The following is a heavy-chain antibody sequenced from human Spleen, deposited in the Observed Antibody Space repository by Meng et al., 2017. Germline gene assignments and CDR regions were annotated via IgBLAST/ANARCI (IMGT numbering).Heavy chain of an antibody. V-gene: IGHV7-4-1*02. CDR2: INTITGNP. CDR3: ARRFSSSGFDP. J-gene: IGHJ5*02. Sequence: ASVKVSCKASGYTFTSYAMTWVRQAPGQGLEWMGWINTITGNPTYAQGFTGRFVFSLDSSVSTAYLKISGLKAEDTAVYYCARRFSSSGFDPWGQGTRVTVSS. D-gene: IGHD6-25*01. CDR1: GYTFTSYA.